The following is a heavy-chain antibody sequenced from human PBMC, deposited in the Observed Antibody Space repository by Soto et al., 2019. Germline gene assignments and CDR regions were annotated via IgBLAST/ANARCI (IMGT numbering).Heavy chain of an antibody. D-gene: IGHD2-2*01. V-gene: IGHV3-64*01. CDR2: ISSNGGST. CDR1: GFTFSSYA. CDR3: ARVRCRSTCCWRLVGYGMAV. J-gene: IGHJ6*02. Sequence: EVQLVESGGGLVQPGGSLRLSCAASGFTFSSYAMHWVRQAPGKGLEYVSAISSNGGSTYYTNSVKGRFTISRDNSKNTRYFRIGSLRAEDMAVYSCARVRCRSTCCWRLVGYGMAVWGQGTTVNGS.